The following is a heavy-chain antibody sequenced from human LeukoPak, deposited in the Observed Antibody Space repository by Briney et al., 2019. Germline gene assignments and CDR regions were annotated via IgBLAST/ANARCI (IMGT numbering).Heavy chain of an antibody. CDR2: IYPGDSDT. D-gene: IGHD6-6*01. V-gene: IGHV5-51*01. Sequence: GESLKISCKGPGYNFTSYCIGWVRQLPGKGLEWMGNIYPGDSDTRYSPSFQGQVTNPADKSISTAYLQWSSLKASDTAMYYCAGLASIAARPDDYWGQGTLVTVSS. CDR1: GYNFTSYC. CDR3: AGLASIAARPDDY. J-gene: IGHJ4*02.